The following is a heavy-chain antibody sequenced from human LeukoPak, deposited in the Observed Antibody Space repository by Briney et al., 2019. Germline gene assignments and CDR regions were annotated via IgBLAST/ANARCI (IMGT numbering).Heavy chain of an antibody. J-gene: IGHJ4*02. V-gene: IGHV3-7*01. CDR2: IKQDGSEK. D-gene: IGHD1-14*01. CDR3: ARGGFRRAYYDY. CDR1: GFTFSSYW. Sequence: GGSLRLSCAASGFTFSSYWMSWVRQAPGKGLEGVANIKQDGSEKYYVDSVKGRFTISRDNSKNTLYLQMNSLRAEDTAVYYCARGGFRRAYYDYWGQGTLVTVSS.